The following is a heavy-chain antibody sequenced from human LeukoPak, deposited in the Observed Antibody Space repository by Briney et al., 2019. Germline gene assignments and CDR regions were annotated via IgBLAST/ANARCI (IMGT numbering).Heavy chain of an antibody. J-gene: IGHJ4*02. CDR2: ISRSGVAT. Sequence: GGSLRLSCAASGFTFTSFAMSWVRQAPGKGLEWVSTISRSGVATYYANSVKGRFTISRDNSKNTLYLQMDSLSAEDTAVYYCVKVDTWGQGILVTVSS. D-gene: IGHD5-18*01. CDR3: VKVDT. CDR1: GFTFTSFA. V-gene: IGHV3-23*01.